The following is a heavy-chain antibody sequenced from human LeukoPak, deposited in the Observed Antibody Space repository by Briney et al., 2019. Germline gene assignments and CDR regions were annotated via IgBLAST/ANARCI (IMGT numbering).Heavy chain of an antibody. Sequence: NPGGSLRLSCAASGFTFSSYSMNWVRQAPGKGLEWVSSISSSSSYIYYPDSVKGRFTISRDNAKNSLYLQMNSLRAEDTAVYYCASSGWYYFDYWGQGTLVTVSS. CDR1: GFTFSSYS. J-gene: IGHJ4*02. CDR3: ASSGWYYFDY. V-gene: IGHV3-21*01. CDR2: ISSSSSYI. D-gene: IGHD6-19*01.